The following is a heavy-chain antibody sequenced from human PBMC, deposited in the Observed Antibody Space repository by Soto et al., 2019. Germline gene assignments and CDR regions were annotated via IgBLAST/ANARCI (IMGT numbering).Heavy chain of an antibody. Sequence: PGESLKISCKGSGYSFTSYWIGWVRQMPGKGLEWMGIIYPGDSDTRYSPSFQGQVTISADKSISTAYLQWSSLKASDTAMYYCASPEMATIRGAFDISSQGTMDIV. V-gene: IGHV5-51*01. D-gene: IGHD5-12*01. CDR2: IYPGDSDT. CDR1: GYSFTSYW. CDR3: ASPEMATIRGAFDI. J-gene: IGHJ3*02.